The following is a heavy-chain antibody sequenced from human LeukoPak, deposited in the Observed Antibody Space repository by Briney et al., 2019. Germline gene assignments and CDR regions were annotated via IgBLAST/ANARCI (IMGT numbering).Heavy chain of an antibody. D-gene: IGHD2-15*01. CDR3: ARRYCSGGSCYVQDAFDI. CDR2: ISSSSIYI. CDR1: GFTFSSYS. Sequence: GGSLRLSCAASGFTFSSYSMNWVRQAPGKGLEWVSSISSSSIYIYYADSVKCRFTISRDNAKNSLDLQMNSLRAEDTSVYYCARRYCSGGSCYVQDAFDIWGQGRMVTVSS. V-gene: IGHV3-21*01. J-gene: IGHJ3*02.